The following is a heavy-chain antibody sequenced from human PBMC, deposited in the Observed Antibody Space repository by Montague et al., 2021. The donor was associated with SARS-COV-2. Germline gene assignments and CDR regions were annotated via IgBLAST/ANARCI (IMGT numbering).Heavy chain of an antibody. D-gene: IGHD3-10*01. J-gene: IGHJ4*02. CDR3: ARRGSSVWGVTVSAELDY. V-gene: IGHV4-34*01. CDR2: INQGGRT. Sequence: SETLSLTCAVYGGSFSGYYWSWIRQPPEKGLEWIGEINQGGRTNNNPSLKSRVIISVDTSKNQFSLKLSSVTAADTAVYYYARRGSSVWGVTVSAELDYWGQGILVIVSS. CDR1: GGSFSGYY.